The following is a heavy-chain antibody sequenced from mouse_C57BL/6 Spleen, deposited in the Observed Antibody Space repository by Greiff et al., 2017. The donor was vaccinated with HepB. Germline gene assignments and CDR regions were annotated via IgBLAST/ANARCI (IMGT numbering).Heavy chain of an antibody. Sequence: VQLQQSGPVLVKPGASVKMSCKASGYTFTDYYMNWVKQSHGKSLEWIGVINPYNGGTSYNQKFKGKATLTVDKSSSTAYMELNSLTSEDSAVYYCAGRGDGYYWYFDVWGTGTTVTVSS. CDR1: GYTFTDYY. CDR3: AGRGDGYYWYFDV. J-gene: IGHJ1*03. CDR2: INPYNGGT. D-gene: IGHD2-3*01. V-gene: IGHV1-19*01.